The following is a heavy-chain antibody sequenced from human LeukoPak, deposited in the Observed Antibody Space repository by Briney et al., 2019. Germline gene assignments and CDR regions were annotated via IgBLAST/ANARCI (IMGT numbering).Heavy chain of an antibody. Sequence: PGGALRHSRVPPGYCSCGTWMTWGRQALGEGLECMANIESDGSKKFYVDSVKGRFTVSRYNAKNTLYIQMNSLRVEDTAIYYCTSDLNHDSGGWGQGTLVTVSS. V-gene: IGHV3-7*01. CDR3: TSDLNHDSGG. CDR2: IESDGSKK. CDR1: GYCSCGTW. D-gene: IGHD2-15*01. J-gene: IGHJ4*02.